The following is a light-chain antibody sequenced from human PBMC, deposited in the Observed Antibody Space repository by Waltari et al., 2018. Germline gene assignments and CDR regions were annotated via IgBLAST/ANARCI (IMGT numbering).Light chain of an antibody. CDR1: QGISSW. CDR3: QQANSFPLT. V-gene: IGKV1-12*01. Sequence: DIQMTQSPSSVSASVGDRVTITCRASQGISSWLDWYQHKPGKAPKLLIYATSSLQSGVPSRFSGSGSGTDFTLTISSLQPEDFATYYCQQANSFPLTFGPGTKVDIK. J-gene: IGKJ3*01. CDR2: ATS.